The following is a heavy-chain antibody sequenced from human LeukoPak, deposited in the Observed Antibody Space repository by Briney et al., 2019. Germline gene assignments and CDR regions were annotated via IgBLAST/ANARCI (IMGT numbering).Heavy chain of an antibody. J-gene: IGHJ1*01. D-gene: IGHD3-22*01. CDR2: IKSDGST. V-gene: IGHV3-74*01. CDR1: GFTFSSYW. Sequence: GGSLRLSCAASGFTFSSYWMHWVRQAPGKGLVWVSRIKSDGSTRYADSVKGRFTVSRDNAKNTASLQMNSLRAEDTGVYYCARAPSEIGGYYPEYFRHWGQGTLVIVSS. CDR3: ARAPSEIGGYYPEYFRH.